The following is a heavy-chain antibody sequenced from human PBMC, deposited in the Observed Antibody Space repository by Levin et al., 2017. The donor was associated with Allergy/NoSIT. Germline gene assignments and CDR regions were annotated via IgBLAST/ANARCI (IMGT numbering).Heavy chain of an antibody. J-gene: IGHJ4*02. Sequence: GGSLRLSCAASGFTFSSYAMSWVRQAPGKGLEWVSAISGSGGSTYYADSVKGRFTISRDNSKNTLYLQMNSLRAEDTAVYYCAKGETYYYGSGSYYPPEAFDYWGQGTLVTVSS. D-gene: IGHD3-10*01. V-gene: IGHV3-23*01. CDR2: ISGSGGST. CDR3: AKGETYYYGSGSYYPPEAFDY. CDR1: GFTFSSYA.